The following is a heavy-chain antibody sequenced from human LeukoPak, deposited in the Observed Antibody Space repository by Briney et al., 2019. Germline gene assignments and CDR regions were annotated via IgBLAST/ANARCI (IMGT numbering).Heavy chain of an antibody. CDR2: INPNSGGT. D-gene: IGHD5-24*01. CDR3: AFQGARRWYGIWFDP. CDR1: GYTFTGYY. V-gene: IGHV1-2*02. Sequence: GASVKVSCKASGYTFTGYYMHWVRQAPGQGLERMGWINPNSGGTNYAQKFQGRVTMTRDTSISTAYMELSRLRSDDTAAYYCAFQGARRWYGIWFDPWGQRTLVTVSS. J-gene: IGHJ5*02.